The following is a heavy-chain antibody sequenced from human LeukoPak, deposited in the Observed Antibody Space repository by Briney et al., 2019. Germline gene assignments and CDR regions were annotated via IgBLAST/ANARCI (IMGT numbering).Heavy chain of an antibody. CDR3: ARAPTYYYGSGSWGYFDY. Sequence: ASVKVPCKASGYTFTGYYMHWVRQAPGQGLEWMGWINPNSGGTNYAQKFQGRVTMTRDTSISTAYMELSRLRSDDTAVYYCARAPTYYYGSGSWGYFDYRGQGTLVTVSS. J-gene: IGHJ4*02. CDR2: INPNSGGT. CDR1: GYTFTGYY. V-gene: IGHV1-2*02. D-gene: IGHD3-10*01.